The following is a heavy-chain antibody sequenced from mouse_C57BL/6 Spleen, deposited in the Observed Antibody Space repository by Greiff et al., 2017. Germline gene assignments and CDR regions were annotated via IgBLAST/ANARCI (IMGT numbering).Heavy chain of an antibody. Sequence: EVQLQQSGAELVRPGASVKLSCTASGFNIKDDYMHWVKQRPEQGLEWIGWIDPENGDTEYASKFQGKATITADTSSNTAYLQLSSLTSEDTAVYYCTTTPFITTVVVGRYFDVWGTGTTVTVSS. CDR1: GFNIKDDY. V-gene: IGHV14-4*01. CDR2: IDPENGDT. D-gene: IGHD1-1*01. CDR3: TTTPFITTVVVGRYFDV. J-gene: IGHJ1*03.